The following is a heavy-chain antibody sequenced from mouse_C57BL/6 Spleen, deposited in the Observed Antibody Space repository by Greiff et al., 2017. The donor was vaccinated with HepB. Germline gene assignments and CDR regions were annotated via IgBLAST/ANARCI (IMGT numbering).Heavy chain of an antibody. J-gene: IGHJ1*03. CDR2: ISDGGSYT. D-gene: IGHD2-1*01. CDR1: GFTFSSYA. V-gene: IGHV5-4*03. Sequence: EVKLQESGGGLVKPGGSLKLSCAASGFTFSSYAMSWVRQTPEKRLEWVATISDGGSYTYYPDNVKGRFTISRDNAKNNLYLQMSHLKSEDTAMYYCARAGGNYVRYFDVWGTGTTVTVSS. CDR3: ARAGGNYVRYFDV.